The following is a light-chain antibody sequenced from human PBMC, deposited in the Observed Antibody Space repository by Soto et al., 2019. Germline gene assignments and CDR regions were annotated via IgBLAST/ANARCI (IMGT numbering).Light chain of an antibody. CDR3: QEYSSYSPT. CDR1: QSISSW. CDR2: DAS. Sequence: DIQMTQSPSTLSASVGDRVTITCRASQSISSWLAWYQQKPGKAPKLLIYDASSLESGVPSRFSGSGSGTEITLTFSSLQTDDFATYYGQEYSSYSPTFGQGTKVEIK. J-gene: IGKJ1*01. V-gene: IGKV1-5*01.